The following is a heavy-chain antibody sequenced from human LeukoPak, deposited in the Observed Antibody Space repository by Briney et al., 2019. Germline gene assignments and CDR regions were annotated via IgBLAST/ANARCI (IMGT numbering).Heavy chain of an antibody. CDR2: INDNGGKT. D-gene: IGHD4-11*01. V-gene: IGHV3-23*01. J-gene: IGHJ5*02. Sequence: PGGSLRLSCAVSGFTFSSYAMSWVRQAPGKGLEWVSAINDNGGKTYYTDSVKGRFTISRDNSMNTLYLQMNSLRPEDTAVYYCAKEAAYSNFRWFDPWGQGTLVTVSS. CDR1: GFTFSSYA. CDR3: AKEAAYSNFRWFDP.